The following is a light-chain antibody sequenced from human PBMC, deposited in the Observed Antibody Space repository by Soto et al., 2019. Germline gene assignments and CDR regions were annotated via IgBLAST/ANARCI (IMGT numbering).Light chain of an antibody. CDR3: SQYNNWPPLS. CDR1: HFIGSN. CDR2: DAS. Sequence: MTQSPATLSVSPGERATLSCRASHFIGSNLAWYQHKPGEAPRLLIYDASSRATGIPARFSDSASGTEFSLTISSLQSYDFAIYYCSQYNNWPPLSFGGGTKFEIK. J-gene: IGKJ4*01. V-gene: IGKV3-15*01.